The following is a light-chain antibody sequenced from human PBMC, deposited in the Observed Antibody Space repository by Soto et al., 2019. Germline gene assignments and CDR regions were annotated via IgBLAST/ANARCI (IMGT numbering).Light chain of an antibody. V-gene: IGKV1-39*01. CDR1: QSISNS. CDR2: GTS. J-gene: IGKJ1*01. CDR3: QQSYSSSWT. Sequence: DIQLTQSPSSLSASVGDRFTITCRASQSISNSLNWYQQKPGKAPNLLIFGTSALRSGVPSRFSGSGSGTDFTLTISSLQREDFATYYCQQSYSSSWTFGPGTKVDIK.